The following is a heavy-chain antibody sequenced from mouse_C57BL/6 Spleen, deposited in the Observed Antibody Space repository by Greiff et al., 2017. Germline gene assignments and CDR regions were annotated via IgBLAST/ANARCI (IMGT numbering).Heavy chain of an antibody. V-gene: IGHV14-1*01. Sequence: VQLQQSGAELVRPGASVKLSCTASGFNIKDYYMHWVKQRPEQGLEWMGRIDPDDGDTDYAPKFKGKATMTADTSSNTAYLQLSSLTSEDTAVYYCTTPYFYGSSPGYFDVWGTGTTVTVAS. D-gene: IGHD1-1*01. J-gene: IGHJ1*03. CDR1: GFNIKDYY. CDR2: IDPDDGDT. CDR3: TTPYFYGSSPGYFDV.